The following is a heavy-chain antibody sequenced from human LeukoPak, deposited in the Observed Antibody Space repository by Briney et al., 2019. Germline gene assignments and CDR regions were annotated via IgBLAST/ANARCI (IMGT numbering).Heavy chain of an antibody. CDR1: GYTLTELS. Sequence: GASVKVSCKVSGYTLTELSMHWVRQAPGKGLEWMGGFDPEGGETIYAQKFQGRVTMTEDTSTDTAYMELSSLRSEDTAVYYCATGIMITFGGVIARPFDYWGQGTLVTVSS. J-gene: IGHJ4*02. V-gene: IGHV1-24*01. CDR3: ATGIMITFGGVIARPFDY. D-gene: IGHD3-16*02. CDR2: FDPEGGET.